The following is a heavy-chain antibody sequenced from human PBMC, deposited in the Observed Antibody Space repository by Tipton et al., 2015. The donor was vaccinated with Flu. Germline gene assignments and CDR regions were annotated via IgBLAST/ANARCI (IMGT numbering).Heavy chain of an antibody. J-gene: IGHJ4*02. V-gene: IGHV3-23*04. Sequence: VQLVQPGGGLIQPGGSLRLSCAASGFTFSRYAMSWVRQAPGKGLEWVSAVSGGGAITYLADSVKGRFTISRDNSKNILYLQMNSLRADDTAVYSCAKVIPELVAGLDSWGQGTLVTVSS. CDR1: GFTFSRYA. CDR2: VSGGGAIT. D-gene: IGHD6-19*01. CDR3: AKVIPELVAGLDS.